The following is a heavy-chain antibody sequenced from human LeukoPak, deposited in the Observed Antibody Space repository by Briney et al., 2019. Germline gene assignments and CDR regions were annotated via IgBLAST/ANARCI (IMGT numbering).Heavy chain of an antibody. CDR1: GFSFSRYG. V-gene: IGHV3-33*01. D-gene: IGHD1-26*01. CDR2: IWYDGSNK. J-gene: IGHJ3*02. Sequence: PGGSLRLSCAASGFSFSRYGMHWVRQARAKGLEWVAVIWYDGSNKFYADSVKGRFTISRDNSKNTLSLQMDSLRAEDTAVYYCARQVGVDDAFDIWGQGTMVTISS. CDR3: ARQVGVDDAFDI.